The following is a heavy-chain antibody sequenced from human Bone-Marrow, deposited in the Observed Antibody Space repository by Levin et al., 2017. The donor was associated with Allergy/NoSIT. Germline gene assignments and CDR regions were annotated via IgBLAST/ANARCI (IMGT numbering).Heavy chain of an antibody. V-gene: IGHV4-34*01. CDR3: ARVQLPSPYYFDY. CDR2: INHSGST. J-gene: IGHJ4*02. D-gene: IGHD5-18*01. Sequence: PSETLSLTCAVYGGSFSGYYWSWIRQPPGKGLEWIGEINHSGSTNYNPSLKSRVTISVDTSKNQFSLKLSSVTAADTAVYYCARVQLPSPYYFDYWGQGTLVTVSS. CDR1: GGSFSGYY.